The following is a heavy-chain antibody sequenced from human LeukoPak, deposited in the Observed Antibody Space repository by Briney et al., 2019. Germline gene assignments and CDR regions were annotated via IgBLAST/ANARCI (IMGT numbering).Heavy chain of an antibody. CDR1: GFTFSSYA. Sequence: GGSLRLSCAASGFTFSSYAMHWVRQAPGKGLEWVTFIRYDGSNKYYADSVKGRFTISRDYSKNTLFLQMSSLRPEDTAVYYCALGKNFGYHYFDFWGQGALVTVSS. CDR2: IRYDGSNK. D-gene: IGHD2-2*03. V-gene: IGHV3-30*02. J-gene: IGHJ4*02. CDR3: ALGKNFGYHYFDF.